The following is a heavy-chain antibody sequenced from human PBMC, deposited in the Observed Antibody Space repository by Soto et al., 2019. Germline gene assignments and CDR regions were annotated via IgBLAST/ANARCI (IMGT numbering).Heavy chain of an antibody. D-gene: IGHD2-15*01. CDR3: ARDCSGGSCYLDY. Sequence: QVQLVESGGGVVQPGRSLRLSCAASGFTFSSYAMHWVRQAPGEGLEWVAVISYDGSNKYYADSVKGRFTISRDNSKNTLYLQMNSLRAEDTAVYYCARDCSGGSCYLDYWGQGTLVTVSS. CDR2: ISYDGSNK. V-gene: IGHV3-30-3*01. CDR1: GFTFSSYA. J-gene: IGHJ4*02.